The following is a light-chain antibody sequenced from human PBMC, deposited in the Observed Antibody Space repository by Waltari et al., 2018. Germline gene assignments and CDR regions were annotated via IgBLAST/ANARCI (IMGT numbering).Light chain of an antibody. CDR2: ASS. V-gene: IGKV1-9*01. CDR1: QVISSD. CDR3: QQLYSYPIT. J-gene: IGKJ4*01. Sequence: IQLTQSPSSLSASVGDRVTITCRASQVISSDLAWYQQKPGKAPKRLISASSTLQSGVPPRFSGSGSGTDFTLTISSLQPEDFATYYCQQLYSYPITFGGGTKVEIK.